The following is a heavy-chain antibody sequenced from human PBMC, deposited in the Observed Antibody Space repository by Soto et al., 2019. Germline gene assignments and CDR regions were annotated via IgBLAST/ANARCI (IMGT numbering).Heavy chain of an antibody. D-gene: IGHD2-15*01. CDR1: GFTFSSYS. Sequence: EVQLVESGGGLVKPGGSLRLSCAASGFTFSSYSMNWVRQAPGKGLEWVSSISSSGSTIYYADSVKGRFTISRDNAKNSLYLQMNSLRAEDTAVYYCARDSCSGGSCYFNWFDPWGQGTLVTVSS. J-gene: IGHJ5*02. V-gene: IGHV3-21*01. CDR3: ARDSCSGGSCYFNWFDP. CDR2: ISSSGSTI.